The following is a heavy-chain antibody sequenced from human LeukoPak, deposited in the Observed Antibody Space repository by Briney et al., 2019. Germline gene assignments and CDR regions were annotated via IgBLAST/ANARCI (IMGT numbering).Heavy chain of an antibody. CDR3: AILHAGSMD. CDR1: GRSFSDFS. CDR2: IDQSGAT. D-gene: IGHD3-10*01. V-gene: IGHV4-34*01. Sequence: PSETLSLTCTVYGRSFSDFSWKWLRQPPGKGLEWIGEIDQSGATKYNVLLKSPVTISVDKSQDQLSLRLHSVTAADTAVYYCAILHAGSMDWGRGTLVSVSS. J-gene: IGHJ4*02.